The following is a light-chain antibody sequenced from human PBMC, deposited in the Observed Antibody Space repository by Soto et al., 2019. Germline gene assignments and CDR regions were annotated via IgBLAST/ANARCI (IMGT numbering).Light chain of an antibody. Sequence: VGDRVTITCRASQGISSWLAWYQQKPGKAPKLLIYDASSLESGVPSRFSGSGSGTEFTLTISSLQPDDFATYYCQQYNSYSITFGQGTRLEIK. CDR1: QGISSW. CDR3: QQYNSYSIT. J-gene: IGKJ5*01. CDR2: DAS. V-gene: IGKV1-5*01.